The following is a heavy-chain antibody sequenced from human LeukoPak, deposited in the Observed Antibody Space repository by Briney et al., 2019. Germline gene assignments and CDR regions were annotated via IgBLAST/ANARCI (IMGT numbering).Heavy chain of an antibody. Sequence: GGSLRLSCAASGFTFDDYGMHWLRQAPGKGLEWVSLISGDGGTTYYADSVKGRFTISRDNRKNSLYLQMNSLRSEDTALYYCAKDIPAAGIYCWGQGTLVTVSS. CDR3: AKDIPAAGIYC. D-gene: IGHD6-13*01. CDR1: GFTFDDYG. J-gene: IGHJ4*02. V-gene: IGHV3-43*02. CDR2: ISGDGGTT.